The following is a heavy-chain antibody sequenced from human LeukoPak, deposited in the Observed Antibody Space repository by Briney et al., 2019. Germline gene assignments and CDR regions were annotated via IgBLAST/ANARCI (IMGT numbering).Heavy chain of an antibody. CDR3: PKGDFISTGCRPDSSYYYSMEA. V-gene: IGHV3-30*18. CDR2: ISYDGSNK. D-gene: IGHD2-2*01. Sequence: GGSLRLSCAASGFTFSSYGMHWVRQAPGKGLEWVAVISYDGSNKYYADSVKGRFTISRDNSKNTLYLQMNSLRTEDTAVYYCPKGDFISTGCRPDSSYYYSMEAWG. CDR1: GFTFSSYG. J-gene: IGHJ5*01.